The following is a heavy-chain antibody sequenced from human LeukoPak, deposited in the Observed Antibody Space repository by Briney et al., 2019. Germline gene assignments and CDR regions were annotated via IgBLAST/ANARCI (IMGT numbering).Heavy chain of an antibody. D-gene: IGHD6-13*01. CDR3: ARFIAAPYYFDY. CDR1: GFTFSSYS. J-gene: IGHJ4*02. CDR2: ISSSRSYI. V-gene: IGHV3-21*01. Sequence: TGGSLRLSCAASGFTFSSYSMNWVRQDPGKGLEWVSFISSSRSYIYYADSVKGRFTISRDNAKNSLYLQMNSLRAEDTAVYYCARFIAAPYYFDYWGRGTLVTVSS.